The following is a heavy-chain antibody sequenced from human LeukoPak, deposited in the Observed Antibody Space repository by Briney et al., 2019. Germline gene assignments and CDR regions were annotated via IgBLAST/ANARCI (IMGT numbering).Heavy chain of an antibody. CDR3: ARDPTGNDSFDI. D-gene: IGHD1-1*01. J-gene: IGHJ3*02. V-gene: IGHV3-7*05. CDR2: IDIDGSER. Sequence: GGSLRLSCAASGFTFSNYWMSWVRQAPGKRPEWVANIDIDGSERYYVDSVKGRFTISRDNTNNSLYLQLNSLRVEDTAVYYCARDPTGNDSFDIWGQGTRVTVSS. CDR1: GFTFSNYW.